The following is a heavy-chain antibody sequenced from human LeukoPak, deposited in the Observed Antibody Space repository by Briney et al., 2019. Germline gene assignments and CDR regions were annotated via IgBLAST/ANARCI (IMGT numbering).Heavy chain of an antibody. CDR1: GFTFSSYA. CDR3: AREGILKSRTFDY. J-gene: IGHJ4*02. D-gene: IGHD6-13*01. V-gene: IGHV3-30-3*01. Sequence: GGSLRLSCAASGFTFSSYAMHWVRQAPGKGLEWVAVISYDGSNKYYADSVKGRFTISRDNSKNTLYLQMNSLRAEDTAVYYCAREGILKSRTFDYWGQGTLVTVSS. CDR2: ISYDGSNK.